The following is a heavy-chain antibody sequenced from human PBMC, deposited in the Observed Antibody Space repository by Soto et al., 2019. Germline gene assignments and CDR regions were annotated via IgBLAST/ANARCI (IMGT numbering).Heavy chain of an antibody. CDR3: AKDPEDAFDI. J-gene: IGHJ3*02. V-gene: IGHV3-30*18. CDR1: GFTFSSYG. CDR2: ISYDGSNK. Sequence: GGSLRLSCAASGFTFSSYGMHWVRQAPGKGLEWVAVISYDGSNKYYADSVKGRFTISRDNSKNTLYLQMNSLRAEDTAVYYCAKDPEDAFDIWGQGTMVTVSS.